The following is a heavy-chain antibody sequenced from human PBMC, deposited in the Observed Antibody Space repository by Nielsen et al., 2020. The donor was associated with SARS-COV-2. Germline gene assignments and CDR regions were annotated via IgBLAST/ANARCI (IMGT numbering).Heavy chain of an antibody. V-gene: IGHV3-11*05. J-gene: IGHJ4*02. D-gene: IGHD5-24*01. CDR1: GFTFSDYY. CDR3: AREGRKLPLDY. CDR2: MSGSSSYI. Sequence: GESLKISCAGSGFTFSDYYMSWIRQAPGKGLEWVAQMSGSSSYIHYADSVKGRYTISKDNAKHSLYLQMNSLRAEDAAVYYCAREGRKLPLDYWGQGTLVTVSS.